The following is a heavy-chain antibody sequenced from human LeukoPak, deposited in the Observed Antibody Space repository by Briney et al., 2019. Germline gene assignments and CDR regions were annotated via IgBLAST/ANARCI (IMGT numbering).Heavy chain of an antibody. D-gene: IGHD3-22*01. CDR2: INPSGGST. J-gene: IGHJ4*02. CDR3: ARDDSSGYPIDY. Sequence: ASVKVSCKASGYTFTSYYMHWVRQAPGQGLAWMGIINPSGGSTSYAQKFQGRVTMTRDTSTSTVYMELSSLRSEDTAVYYCARDDSSGYPIDYWGQGTLVTVSS. CDR1: GYTFTSYY. V-gene: IGHV1-46*01.